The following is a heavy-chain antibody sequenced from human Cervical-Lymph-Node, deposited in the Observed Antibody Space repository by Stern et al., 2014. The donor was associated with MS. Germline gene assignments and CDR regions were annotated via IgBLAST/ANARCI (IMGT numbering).Heavy chain of an antibody. D-gene: IGHD5/OR15-5a*01. CDR3: ATLYDSSGNYGMEV. CDR1: GHTFIRYY. V-gene: IGHV1-46*01. J-gene: IGHJ6*02. Sequence: QVQLVQSGAQVKKPGASVKVSCKGSGHTFIRYYIHWVRQAPGQGLEWMGIVNANGGSARYAQKFQGRVTMASDTSTSTVSMELSSLRSEDTAVYYCATLYDSSGNYGMEVWGQGTTVIVSS. CDR2: VNANGGSA.